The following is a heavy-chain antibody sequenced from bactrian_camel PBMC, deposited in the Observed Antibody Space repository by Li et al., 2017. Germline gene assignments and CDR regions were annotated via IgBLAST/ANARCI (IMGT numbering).Heavy chain of an antibody. CDR2: IYTHIDYT. J-gene: IGHJ4*01. Sequence: DVQLVESGGGSVQAGGSLRLSCVASGSLDMRNCMAWFRQAPGKEREGVAFIYTHIDYTVVADSFKGRFTISQDNAKSVMCLEMNALKREDTAEYYCAAGTVKGVWFRASDYSYWGQGTQVTVS. CDR1: GSLDMRNC. CDR3: AAGTVKGVWFRASDYSY. V-gene: IGHV3S13*01. D-gene: IGHD4*01.